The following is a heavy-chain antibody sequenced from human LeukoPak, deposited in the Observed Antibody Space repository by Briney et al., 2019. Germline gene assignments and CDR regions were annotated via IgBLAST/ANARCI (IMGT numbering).Heavy chain of an antibody. V-gene: IGHV4-61*01. Sequence: SETLSLTCTVSGGSVGSGSYYWSWIRQPPGKGLEWIGFIYYSGSTNYNPSLKSRVSILVDTSKNQFSLKLSSVTAADTAVYYCARELVGLGYFDYWGQGTLVTVSS. J-gene: IGHJ4*02. CDR2: IYYSGST. CDR1: GGSVGSGSYY. CDR3: ARELVGLGYFDY. D-gene: IGHD1-26*01.